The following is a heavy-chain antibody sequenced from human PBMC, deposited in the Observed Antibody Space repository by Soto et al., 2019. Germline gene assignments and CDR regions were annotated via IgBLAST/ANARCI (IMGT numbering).Heavy chain of an antibody. D-gene: IGHD3-22*01. CDR2: ISPKSGSI. Sequence: ASVKVSCKTSGYTFTRNGISWVRQAPGQGLEWMGWISPKSGSIKYAQKFQGIVIMTTDTSTSTAYMEVRSLRSDDTAVYYCVKDRDSNSWPSRDVWGPGTTVTVSS. CDR3: VKDRDSNSWPSRDV. J-gene: IGHJ6*02. V-gene: IGHV1-18*01. CDR1: GYTFTRNG.